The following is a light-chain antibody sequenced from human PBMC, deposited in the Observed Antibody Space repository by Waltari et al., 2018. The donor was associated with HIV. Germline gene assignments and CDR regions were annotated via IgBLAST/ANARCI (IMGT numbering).Light chain of an antibody. J-gene: IGKJ4*01. CDR3: QQYNNWPLT. Sequence: EIVMTQSPATLSVSPGARATLSCRGSQSVSTNLAWYQQQPGQAPRLLMYGASSRAATIPARFSGSGSGTDFTLTISSLQSEDSAGYYCQQYNNWPLTFGGGTRVEIK. V-gene: IGKV3-15*01. CDR1: QSVSTN. CDR2: GAS.